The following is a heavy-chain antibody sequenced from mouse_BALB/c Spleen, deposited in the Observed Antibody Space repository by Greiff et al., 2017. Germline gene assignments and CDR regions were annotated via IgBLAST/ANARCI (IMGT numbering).Heavy chain of an antibody. CDR2: ISNGGGST. Sequence: EVKVVESGGGLVQPGGSLKLSCAASGFTFSSYTMSWVRQTPEKRLEWVAYISNGGGSTYYPDTVKGRFTISRDNAKNTLYLQMSSLKSEDTAMYYCARPHAMDYWGQGTSVTVSS. CDR3: ARPHAMDY. J-gene: IGHJ4*01. CDR1: GFTFSSYT. V-gene: IGHV5-12-2*01.